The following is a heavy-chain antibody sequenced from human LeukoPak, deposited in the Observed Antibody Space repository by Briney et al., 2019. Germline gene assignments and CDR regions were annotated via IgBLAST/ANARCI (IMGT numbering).Heavy chain of an antibody. CDR1: GYSFTSYW. J-gene: IGHJ4*02. D-gene: IGHD3-10*01. CDR3: ARQTRDGSGSRGYSFDF. Sequence: GESLKISCKGSGYSFTSYWIGWVRQMPGKGLEWMGIIYPGDSDTRYSPSFEGQVTISVDKSISTAYLQWSSLKASDTAMYYCARQTRDGSGSRGYSFDFWGQGTLVAVSS. V-gene: IGHV5-51*01. CDR2: IYPGDSDT.